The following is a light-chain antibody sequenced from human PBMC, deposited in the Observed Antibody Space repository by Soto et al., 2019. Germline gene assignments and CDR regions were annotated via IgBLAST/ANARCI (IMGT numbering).Light chain of an antibody. Sequence: QSVLTQPASVSGSPGQSITISCTATNSDVGGYNFVSWYQQHPGKAPKLMIYDVSNRPSGVSNRFSGSKSGNTASLNISGLQAEDEADYYCSSYTSSSIPYVLGIGPKVTVL. CDR3: SSYTSSSIPYV. CDR1: NSDVGGYNF. J-gene: IGLJ1*01. CDR2: DVS. V-gene: IGLV2-14*01.